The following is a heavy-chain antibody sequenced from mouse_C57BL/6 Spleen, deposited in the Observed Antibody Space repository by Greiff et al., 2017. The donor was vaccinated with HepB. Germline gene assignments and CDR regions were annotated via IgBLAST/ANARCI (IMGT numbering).Heavy chain of an antibody. CDR3: ARHKGGYDGGFAY. Sequence: EVKLMESGGGLVKPGGSLKLSCAASGFTFSSYTMSWVRQTPEKRLEWVATISGGGGNTYYPDSVKGRFTISRDNAKNTLYLQMSSLKSEDTALYYCARHKGGYDGGFAYWGQGTLVTVSA. D-gene: IGHD2-2*01. J-gene: IGHJ3*01. CDR1: GFTFSSYT. CDR2: ISGGGGNT. V-gene: IGHV5-9*01.